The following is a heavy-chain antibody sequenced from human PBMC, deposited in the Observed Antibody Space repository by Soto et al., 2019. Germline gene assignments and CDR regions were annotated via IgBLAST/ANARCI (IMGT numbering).Heavy chain of an antibody. CDR3: AGPGYSSQDY. Sequence: GGSLRLSCAASGFPFSSFALSWVRQAPGKGLEWVSAISGSGDGIDYADSVKGRFTSSRDNSKNTLFLQMNSLRAGDTAVYYCAGPGYSSQDYWGQGTLVTVSS. CDR2: ISGSGDGI. CDR1: GFPFSSFA. D-gene: IGHD5-18*01. V-gene: IGHV3-23*01. J-gene: IGHJ4*02.